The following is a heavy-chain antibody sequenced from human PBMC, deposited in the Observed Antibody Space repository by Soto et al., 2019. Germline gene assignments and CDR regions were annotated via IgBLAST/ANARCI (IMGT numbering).Heavy chain of an antibody. CDR2: INPHGGST. CDR1: GYTFTSYY. D-gene: IGHD2-15*01. Sequence: ASVKVSCKASGYTFTSYYMHWVRQAPGQGLEWMGVINPHGGSTSYAQKFQGRVTMTRDTSTSTVYMDLSSLTSEDTAVYYCARDLGGWPDYWGQGTLVTVSS. J-gene: IGHJ4*02. V-gene: IGHV1-46*01. CDR3: ARDLGGWPDY.